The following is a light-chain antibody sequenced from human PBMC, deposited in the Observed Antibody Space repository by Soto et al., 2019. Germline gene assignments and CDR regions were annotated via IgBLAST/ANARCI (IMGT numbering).Light chain of an antibody. CDR3: QQYNSYS. V-gene: IGKV1-5*01. J-gene: IGKJ1*01. CDR1: QSISNY. Sequence: IQMSQSAASLSASVGDRVTITCRASQSISNYLNWYQQKPGKAPKLLIYHASTLESGVPSRSSGSGSGTEFTLTISSLQPDDFATYYCQQYNSYSFGQGTKVDVK. CDR2: HAS.